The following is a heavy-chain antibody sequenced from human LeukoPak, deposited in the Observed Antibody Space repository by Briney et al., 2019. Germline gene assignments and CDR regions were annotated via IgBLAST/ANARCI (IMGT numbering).Heavy chain of an antibody. Sequence: ASVKVSCKASGYTFTGYYIHWVRQAPGQGLEWMGWIDPKSGGPKYAQRFQGRVTMTRDTSIRTTYMELTSLRSDDTAVYFCARDGGGIYWTHFDYWGLGVLVTVSS. CDR1: GYTFTGYY. CDR3: ARDGGGIYWTHFDY. D-gene: IGHD5-12*01. J-gene: IGHJ4*02. V-gene: IGHV1-2*02. CDR2: IDPKSGGP.